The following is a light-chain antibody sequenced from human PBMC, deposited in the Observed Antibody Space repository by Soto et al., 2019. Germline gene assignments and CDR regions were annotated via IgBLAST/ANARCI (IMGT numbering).Light chain of an antibody. CDR1: QGISNN. J-gene: IGKJ1*01. Sequence: DIQMPHSPSSLSASVGDRDTITCRGSQGISNNLAWYQQKPGKVPRLLIYAAATLQSGVTSRFIGSASGEDVTLTIGSLQPEDCATYYCQKYISASRTFGQGTKVETK. CDR2: AAA. CDR3: QKYISASRT. V-gene: IGKV1-27*01.